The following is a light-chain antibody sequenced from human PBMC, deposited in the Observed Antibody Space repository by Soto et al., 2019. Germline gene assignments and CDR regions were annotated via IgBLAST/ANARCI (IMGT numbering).Light chain of an antibody. J-gene: IGLJ3*02. CDR1: SSDVGGYNY. CDR2: EVT. Sequence: QSALTQPPSASGSPGRSVTTSCTGTSSDVGGYNYVSWYQQHPGEAPKLMIYEVTKRPSGVPDRFSGSKSGNTASLTVSGLQADDEADYYCSSYAGSNTWVFGGGTKLTVL. CDR3: SSYAGSNTWV. V-gene: IGLV2-8*01.